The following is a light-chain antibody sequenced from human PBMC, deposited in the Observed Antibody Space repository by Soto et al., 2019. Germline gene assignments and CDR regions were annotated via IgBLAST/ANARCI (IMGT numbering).Light chain of an antibody. CDR2: DAS. Sequence: DIQMTQSPSTLSASVGDRVTITCRASQSISSWLAWYQQKPGKAPKLLIYDASSLESGVPSRFSGSGSGTDFTLTISSLQPDDFATYYCQQYNSYSQYTFGQGTKLEIK. V-gene: IGKV1-5*01. CDR1: QSISSW. CDR3: QQYNSYSQYT. J-gene: IGKJ2*01.